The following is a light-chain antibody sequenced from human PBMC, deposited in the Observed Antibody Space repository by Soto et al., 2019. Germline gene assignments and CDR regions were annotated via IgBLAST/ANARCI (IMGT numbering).Light chain of an antibody. CDR1: QSIRNY. V-gene: IGKV1-39*01. CDR2: AAS. J-gene: IGKJ1*01. Sequence: DIQMTQSPSSLSASVGDRVTISCRASQSIRNYVSWYQQKPGTAPKLLIRAASTLQSGVPSRFSGSGSGTDFNLTISSLQIEDFATYVCQQTDSTPQTFGQGTNVEI. CDR3: QQTDSTPQT.